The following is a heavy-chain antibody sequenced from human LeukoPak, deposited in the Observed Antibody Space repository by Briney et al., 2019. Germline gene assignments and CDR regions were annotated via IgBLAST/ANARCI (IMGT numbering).Heavy chain of an antibody. D-gene: IGHD5-24*01. CDR1: GFTFSGYS. Sequence: GGSLRLSCAASGFTFSGYSMNWVRQAPGKGLEWVSSISSSSSYIYYADSVKGRFTISRDNAKNSLYLQMNSLRAEDTAVYYCARAGWLQPSYYYYYMDVWGKGTTVTVSS. V-gene: IGHV3-21*01. CDR2: ISSSSSYI. CDR3: ARAGWLQPSYYYYYMDV. J-gene: IGHJ6*03.